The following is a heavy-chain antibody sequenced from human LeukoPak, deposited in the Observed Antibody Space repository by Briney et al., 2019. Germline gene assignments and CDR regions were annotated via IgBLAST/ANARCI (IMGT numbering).Heavy chain of an antibody. CDR2: INHSGST. D-gene: IGHD6-13*01. J-gene: IGHJ5*02. CDR1: GGSFSGYY. CDR3: ARVEGQQLAANWFDP. Sequence: SETLSLTCAVYGGSFSGYYWSWIRQPPGKGLEWIGEINHSGSTNYNPSHKSRVTISVDTSKNQFSLKLSSVTAADTAVYYCARVEGQQLAANWFDPWGQGTLVTVSS. V-gene: IGHV4-34*01.